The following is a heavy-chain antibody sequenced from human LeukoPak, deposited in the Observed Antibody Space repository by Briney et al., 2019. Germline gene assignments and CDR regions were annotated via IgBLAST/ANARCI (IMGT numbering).Heavy chain of an antibody. J-gene: IGHJ4*02. Sequence: PSQTLSLTCTVSGGSVNSGDYFWSWIRQSPGKGLEWIGYIYYSGSTYYNPSLKSRVTISKDTSENQFSLKLTSVTAADTAVYYCARRVDTSLPHFDYWGQGTLVTVSS. CDR2: IYYSGST. D-gene: IGHD2-15*01. CDR1: GGSVNSGDYF. CDR3: ARRVDTSLPHFDY. V-gene: IGHV4-30-4*01.